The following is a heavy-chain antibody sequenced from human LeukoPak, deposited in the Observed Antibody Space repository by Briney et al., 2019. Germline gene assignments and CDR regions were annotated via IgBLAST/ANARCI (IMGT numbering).Heavy chain of an antibody. J-gene: IGHJ4*02. CDR2: INPNSGGT. V-gene: IGHV1-2*02. CDR3: ARASYYYDSSGYPGYYFDY. CDR1: VYTFTDYY. Sequence: ASVKVSCKDSVYTFTDYYMHWVRQAPGQGLEWMGWINPNSGGTNYAQKFQGRVTMTRDTSISTAYMELSSLRSDDMAVYYCARASYYYDSSGYPGYYFDYWGQGTLVTVSS. D-gene: IGHD3-22*01.